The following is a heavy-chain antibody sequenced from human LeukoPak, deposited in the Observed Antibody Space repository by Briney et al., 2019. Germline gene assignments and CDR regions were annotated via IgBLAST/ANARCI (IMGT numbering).Heavy chain of an antibody. J-gene: IGHJ5*02. Sequence: SETLSLTCTVSGGSISSYYWSWIRQPPGKGLEWIGYIYYSGSTNYNPSLKSRVTISVDTSKNQFSLKLSSVTAADTAVYYCARTYYYDSSGYYDGFDPWGQGTLVTVSS. V-gene: IGHV4-59*01. CDR2: IYYSGST. D-gene: IGHD3-22*01. CDR1: GGSISSYY. CDR3: ARTYYYDSSGYYDGFDP.